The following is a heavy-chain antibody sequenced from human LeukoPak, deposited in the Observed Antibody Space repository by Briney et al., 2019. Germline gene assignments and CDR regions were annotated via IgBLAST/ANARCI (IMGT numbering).Heavy chain of an antibody. CDR3: ARHYLGYCSSTSCYTFDY. J-gene: IGHJ4*02. CDR1: GGSISSGSYY. V-gene: IGHV4-39*01. Sequence: SETLSLTCTVSGGSISSGSYYWSWIRQPPGKGLEWIGSIYYSGSTYYNPSLKSRVTISVDTSKNQFSLKLSSVTAADTAVYYCARHYLGYCSSTSCYTFDYWGQGTLVTVSS. D-gene: IGHD2-2*02. CDR2: IYYSGST.